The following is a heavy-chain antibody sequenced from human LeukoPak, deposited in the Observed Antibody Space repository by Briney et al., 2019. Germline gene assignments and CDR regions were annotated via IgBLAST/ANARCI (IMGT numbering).Heavy chain of an antibody. CDR2: IRSKAYGGTT. CDR3: SREYFSTAWIRGY. J-gene: IGHJ4*02. CDR1: GFTFGDYG. D-gene: IGHD6-19*01. V-gene: IGHV3-49*04. Sequence: PGRSLRLSCTASGFTFGDYGMSWVRQAPGKGLEWVGFIRSKAYGGTTEYAASVKGRFTISRDDSKSIAYLQMNSLKIEDTAVYYCSREYFSTAWIRGYWGQGTLATVSS.